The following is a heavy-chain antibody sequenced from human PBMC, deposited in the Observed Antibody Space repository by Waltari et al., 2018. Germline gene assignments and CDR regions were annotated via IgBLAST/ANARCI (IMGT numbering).Heavy chain of an antibody. J-gene: IGHJ4*02. V-gene: IGHV4-38-2*01. CDR1: GHSVTTDFY. Sequence: QVQLRESGPGLVRSSETLSLTCPVSGHSVTTDFYWAWIRQSPGGGLEWIASIYHTGSSHYNSSLKSRVSISTDMSTKQFFLTLTHLTAADTAVYYCAEEGNTTAGLFDSWGQGTLVTVSS. CDR2: IYHTGSS. D-gene: IGHD6-25*01. CDR3: AEEGNTTAGLFDS.